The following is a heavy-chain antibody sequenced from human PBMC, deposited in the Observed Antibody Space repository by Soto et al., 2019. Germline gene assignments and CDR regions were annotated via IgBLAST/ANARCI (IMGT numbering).Heavy chain of an antibody. J-gene: IGHJ4*02. Sequence: ASVKVSCKASGYTFTSYAMHWVRQAPGQRLEWMGWINAGNGNTKYSQKFQDRVTITRDTSASTAYMELSSLRSEDTAVYYCARGPNPYYFDYWGQGTLVTVSS. CDR2: INAGNGNT. CDR1: GYTFTSYA. CDR3: ARGPNPYYFDY. V-gene: IGHV1-3*01.